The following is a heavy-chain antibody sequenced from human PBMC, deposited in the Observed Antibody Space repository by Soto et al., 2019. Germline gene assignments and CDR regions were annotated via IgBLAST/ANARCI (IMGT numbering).Heavy chain of an antibody. J-gene: IGHJ6*03. CDR3: ARAVGDTAMGDYYYYMAV. V-gene: IGHV4-39*07. Sequence: PSETLSLTCTVSGGSISSSSYYWGWIRQPPGKGLEWIGSIYYSGSTNYNPSLKSRVTISVDTSKNQFSLKLSSVTAADTAVYYCARAVGDTAMGDYYYYMAVWGKGTTVTVSS. D-gene: IGHD5-18*01. CDR2: IYYSGST. CDR1: GGSISSSSYY.